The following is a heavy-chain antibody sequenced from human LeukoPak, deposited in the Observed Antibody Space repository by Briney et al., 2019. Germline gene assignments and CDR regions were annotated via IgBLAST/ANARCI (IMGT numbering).Heavy chain of an antibody. CDR2: ISYDGSNK. CDR1: GFTFSSYS. Sequence: PGGSLRLSCAASGFTFSSYSMNWVRQAPGKGLEWVAVISYDGSNKYYADSVKGRFTISRDNSKNTLYLQMNSLRAEDTAVYYCAKDRAAAGYFDYWGQGTLVTVSS. CDR3: AKDRAAAGYFDY. J-gene: IGHJ4*02. V-gene: IGHV3-30*18. D-gene: IGHD6-13*01.